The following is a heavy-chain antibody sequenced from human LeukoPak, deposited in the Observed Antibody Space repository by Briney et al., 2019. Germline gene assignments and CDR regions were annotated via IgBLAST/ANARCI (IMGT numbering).Heavy chain of an antibody. V-gene: IGHV1-69*13. CDR3: ARGWDYDSGGRPTAYVY. D-gene: IGHD3-22*01. CDR2: IIPIIGTA. CDR1: GGTFSSYA. Sequence: ASVKVSCKTSGGTFSSYAISWVRQAPGQGLEWMGGIIPIIGTANYAQKFQGKVTLTADESTSTAYMELRSLRSEDTAVYYCARGWDYDSGGRPTAYVYWGQGTLVTVSS. J-gene: IGHJ4*02.